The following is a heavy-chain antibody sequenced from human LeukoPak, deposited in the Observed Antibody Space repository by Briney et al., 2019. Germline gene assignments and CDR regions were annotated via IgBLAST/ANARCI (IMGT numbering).Heavy chain of an antibody. J-gene: IGHJ6*02. CDR3: ARWAQGMDV. Sequence: SETLSLTCTVSGGSISSYYWSWIRQPPGKGLEWIGYIYYSGSTNYNPSLKSRVTISVDTPKNQFSLKLSSVTAADTAVYYCARWAQGMDVWGQGTTVTVSS. V-gene: IGHV4-59*01. CDR1: GGSISSYY. CDR2: IYYSGST.